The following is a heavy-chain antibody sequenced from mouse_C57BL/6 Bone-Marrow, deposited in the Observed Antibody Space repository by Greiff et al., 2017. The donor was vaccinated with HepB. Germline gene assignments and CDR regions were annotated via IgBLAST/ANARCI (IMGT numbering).Heavy chain of an antibody. D-gene: IGHD1-1*01. CDR2: ISDGGSYT. J-gene: IGHJ4*01. CDR3: AIDHSYYYGSSYSPDDYAMDY. Sequence: EVMLVESGGGLVKPGGSLKLSCAASGFTFSSYAMSWVRQTPEKRLEWVATISDGGSYTYYPDNVKGRFTISRDNAKNNLYLQMSHLKSEDTAMYYCAIDHSYYYGSSYSPDDYAMDYWGQGTSVTVSS. V-gene: IGHV5-4*01. CDR1: GFTFSSYA.